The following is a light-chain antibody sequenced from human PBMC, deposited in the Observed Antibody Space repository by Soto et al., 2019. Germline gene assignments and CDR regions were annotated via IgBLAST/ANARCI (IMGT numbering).Light chain of an antibody. CDR3: QQYNSWPPTWT. V-gene: IGKV3-15*01. J-gene: IGKJ1*01. Sequence: EIVMTQSPATLSVSPGERATLSCRASQSVSSNLAWYQQKPGQAPRLLIYGASTRATGIPARFSGSGSGTEFTLTISSLQSVDFAVYYCQQYNSWPPTWTFGQGTKVDIK. CDR1: QSVSSN. CDR2: GAS.